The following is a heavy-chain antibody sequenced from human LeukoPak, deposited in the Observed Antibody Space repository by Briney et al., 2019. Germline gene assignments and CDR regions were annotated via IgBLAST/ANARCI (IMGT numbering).Heavy chain of an antibody. D-gene: IGHD3-3*01. V-gene: IGHV1-58*02. J-gene: IGHJ3*02. CDR3: AAVLHPSDSNAFDI. Sequence: APVKVSCKASGFTFTSSAMQLVRQARGQRLEWIGWIVVGSGNTNYAQKFQERVTITRDMSTSTAYMELSSLRSEDTAVYYCAAVLHPSDSNAFDIWGQGTMVTVSS. CDR1: GFTFTSSA. CDR2: IVVGSGNT.